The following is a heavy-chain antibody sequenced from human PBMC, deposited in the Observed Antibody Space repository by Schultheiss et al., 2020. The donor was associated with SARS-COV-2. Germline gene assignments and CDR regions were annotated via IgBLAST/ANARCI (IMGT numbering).Heavy chain of an antibody. CDR1: GFSLSTGGMC. CDR3: ARDITNYYYSRDV. CDR2: IHWDGDK. J-gene: IGHJ6*03. Sequence: SGPTLVKPTQTLTLTCTFSGFSLSTGGMCVSWIRQPPGKALEWLARIHWDGDKYYSTSLKTRLTISKDTSKNQVVLTMTNMDPVDTATYYCARDITNYYYSRDVWDKGTTVTGS. D-gene: IGHD3-3*01. V-gene: IGHV2-70*11.